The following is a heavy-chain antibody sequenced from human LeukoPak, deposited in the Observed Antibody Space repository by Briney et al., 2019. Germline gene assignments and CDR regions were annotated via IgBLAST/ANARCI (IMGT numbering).Heavy chain of an antibody. CDR3: ARSRIAAAGSPFDP. J-gene: IGHJ5*02. D-gene: IGHD6-13*01. V-gene: IGHV4-39*01. CDR2: IYYSGST. Sequence: PSETLSLTCTVSGGSISSSSYYWGWIRQPPGKGLEWIGSIYYSGSTYYNPSLKSRVTISVDTSKNQFSLKLSSVTAADTAVYYCARSRIAAAGSPFDPWGQGTLVTVSS. CDR1: GGSISSSSYY.